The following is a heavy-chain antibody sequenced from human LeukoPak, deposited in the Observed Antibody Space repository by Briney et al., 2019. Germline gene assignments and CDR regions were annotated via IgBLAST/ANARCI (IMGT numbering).Heavy chain of an antibody. D-gene: IGHD5-12*01. V-gene: IGHV3-21*01. CDR2: ISSSSSYI. Sequence: GGSLRLSCAASGFTFSSYSMNWVRQAPGKGLEWVSSISSSSSYIYYADSVKGRFTISRDNSKNTLYLQMNSLRVEDTAVYSCARESNGGYHSGGPKYWGLGTLVTVSS. J-gene: IGHJ4*02. CDR1: GFTFSSYS. CDR3: ARESNGGYHSGGPKY.